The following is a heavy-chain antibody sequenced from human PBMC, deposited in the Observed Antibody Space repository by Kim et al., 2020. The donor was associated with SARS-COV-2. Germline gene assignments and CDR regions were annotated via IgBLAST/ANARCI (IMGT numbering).Heavy chain of an antibody. CDR3: ARGGWQTKELDY. Sequence: SETLSLTCAVYGGSFSGYYGSWIRQPPGKGLEWIGEINHSGSTNYNPSLKSRVTISVDTSKNQFSLKLSSVTAADTAVYYCARGGWQTKELDYWGQGTLVTVSS. CDR2: INHSGST. CDR1: GGSFSGYY. D-gene: IGHD1-7*01. J-gene: IGHJ4*02. V-gene: IGHV4-34*01.